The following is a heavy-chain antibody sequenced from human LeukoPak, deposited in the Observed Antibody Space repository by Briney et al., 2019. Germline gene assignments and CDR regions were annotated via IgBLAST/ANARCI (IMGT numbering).Heavy chain of an antibody. CDR1: GFTFSDYY. CDR2: IRGSGGNT. J-gene: IGHJ4*02. D-gene: IGHD2-2*01. CDR3: ARGYSTVPAAIGAGFDQ. Sequence: GGSLRLSCAASGFTFSDYYMNWVRQAPGKGLEWVSAIRGSGGNTYYADSVKGRITISRDNYGNTLYLQMNSLRADDTALYYCARGYSTVPAAIGAGFDQWGQGTLVTVSS. V-gene: IGHV3-23*01.